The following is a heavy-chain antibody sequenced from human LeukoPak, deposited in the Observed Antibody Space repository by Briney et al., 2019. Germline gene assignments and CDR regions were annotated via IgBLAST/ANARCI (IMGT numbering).Heavy chain of an antibody. CDR3: PRPDQRGYTYDYSAFDI. CDR1: GGSISSSRYY. Sequence: SETLSLTCTVSGGSISSSRYYWGWIRQPPGKDLEWIGSIYYSGSTCYNPSLKSRVTISVDTSKNQFSLKLSSVTAADTAVYYCPRPDQRGYTYDYSAFDIWGQGTMVTVSS. CDR2: IYYSGST. D-gene: IGHD5-18*01. J-gene: IGHJ3*02. V-gene: IGHV4-39*01.